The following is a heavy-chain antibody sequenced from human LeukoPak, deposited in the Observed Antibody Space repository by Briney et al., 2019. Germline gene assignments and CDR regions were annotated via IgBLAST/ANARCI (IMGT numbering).Heavy chain of an antibody. CDR2: IYYSGST. CDR1: GGSISSSSYY. D-gene: IGHD5-24*01. V-gene: IGHV4-39*01. J-gene: IGHJ4*02. Sequence: SETLSLTCTVSGGSISSSSYYWGWIRQPPGKGLEWIGSIYYSGSTYYNPSLKSRVTISVDTSKNQFSLKLSSVTAADTAVYYCARLVVRGGYNYSLPQNWGQGTLVTVSS. CDR3: ARLVVRGGYNYSLPQN.